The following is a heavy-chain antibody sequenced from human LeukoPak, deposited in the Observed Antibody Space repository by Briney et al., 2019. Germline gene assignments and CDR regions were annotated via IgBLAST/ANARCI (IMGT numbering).Heavy chain of an antibody. Sequence: GGSLRLSCAASGFTFSDHYMDWVRQAPGKGLEWVGRTRNKAKSYTTEYAASVKGRFTISRDDSKNSVYLQMNSLKTEDTAVYYCARDDSGSYSLDYWGQGTLVTVAS. CDR1: GFTFSDHY. D-gene: IGHD1-26*01. CDR2: TRNKAKSYTT. CDR3: ARDDSGSYSLDY. J-gene: IGHJ4*02. V-gene: IGHV3-72*01.